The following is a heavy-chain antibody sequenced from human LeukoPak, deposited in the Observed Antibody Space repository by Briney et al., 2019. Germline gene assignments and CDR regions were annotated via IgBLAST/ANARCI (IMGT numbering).Heavy chain of an antibody. CDR2: IQYDGSKK. J-gene: IGHJ4*02. CDR1: GFTFSSNG. D-gene: IGHD3-10*01. Sequence: GGSLRLSCVASGFTFSSNGMHWVRQAPGKGLEWVTFIQYDGSKKYYADSVKGRFTISRENSKNTLYLEMNSLRAEDTAVYYCAKDIGSYYDYWGQGILVTVSS. V-gene: IGHV3-30*02. CDR3: AKDIGSYYDY.